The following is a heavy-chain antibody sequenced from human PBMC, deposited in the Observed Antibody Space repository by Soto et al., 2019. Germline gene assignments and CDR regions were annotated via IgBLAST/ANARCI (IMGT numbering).Heavy chain of an antibody. Sequence: GGSLRLSCAASGFTFSSYAMHWVRQAPGKGLEWVAVISYDGSNKYYADSVKGRFTISRDNSKNTLYLQMNSLRAEDTAVYYCARDLGSGWYSDYWGQGTLVTVSS. CDR1: GFTFSSYA. V-gene: IGHV3-30-3*01. CDR2: ISYDGSNK. D-gene: IGHD6-19*01. CDR3: ARDLGSGWYSDY. J-gene: IGHJ4*02.